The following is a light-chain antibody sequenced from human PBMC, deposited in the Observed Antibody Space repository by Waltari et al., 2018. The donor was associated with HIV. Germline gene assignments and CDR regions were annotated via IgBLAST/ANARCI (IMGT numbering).Light chain of an antibody. V-gene: IGKV2-28*01. CDR2: LGS. Sequence: DIVMTQSPLSLSVTPGEPASMSCRSSQSLLHRDGYKYLDWDLQKPGQSPQLRIYLGSTRASGVPVRFSGSGSGTDFTLKISRVEPEDVGIYYCMQALQTPSFGQGTKVEIK. J-gene: IGKJ1*01. CDR3: MQALQTPS. CDR1: QSLLHRDGYKY.